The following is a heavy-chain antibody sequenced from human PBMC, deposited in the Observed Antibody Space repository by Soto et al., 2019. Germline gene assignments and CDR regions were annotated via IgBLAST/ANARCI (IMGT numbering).Heavy chain of an antibody. J-gene: IGHJ6*02. CDR1: GGSISSSSYY. CDR2: IYYSGST. D-gene: IGHD1-7*01. CDR3: ATVPGTRDYYYYYGMDV. Sequence: SETLSLTCTVSGGSISSSSYYWGWIRQPPGKGLEWIGSIYYSGSTYYNPSLKSRATISVDTSKNQFSLKLSSVTAADTAVYYCATVPGTRDYYYYYGMDVWGQGTTVTVSS. V-gene: IGHV4-39*01.